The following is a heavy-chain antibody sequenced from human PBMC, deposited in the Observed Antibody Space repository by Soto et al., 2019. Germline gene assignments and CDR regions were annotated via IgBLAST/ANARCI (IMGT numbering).Heavy chain of an antibody. J-gene: IGHJ4*02. V-gene: IGHV3-33*01. D-gene: IGHD1-26*01. CDR3: ARRYSGTYGVDY. Sequence: ESGGGVVQPGRSLRLSCAASGFTFSTYGMHWLRQAPGKGLEWVAVIWFDGSNTNYADSVKGRFTISRDNSKNTLYLQMNSLRVEDTAVYYCARRYSGTYGVDYWGQGTLVTVSS. CDR2: IWFDGSNT. CDR1: GFTFSTYG.